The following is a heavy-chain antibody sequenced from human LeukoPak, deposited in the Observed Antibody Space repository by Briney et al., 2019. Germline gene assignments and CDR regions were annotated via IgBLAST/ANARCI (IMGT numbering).Heavy chain of an antibody. J-gene: IGHJ4*02. CDR2: IGSSGTNI. CDR1: GFTFSDYY. CDR3: ARHVVGVGFDY. V-gene: IGHV3-11*04. D-gene: IGHD3-22*01. Sequence: GGSLRLSCAASGFTFSDYYMSWLRQAPGEGLEWVSYIGSSGTNISYADSVRGSFTISTDNATNSLDLHMHRLNDEATSCYSCARHVVGVGFDYWGQGTLVTVSS.